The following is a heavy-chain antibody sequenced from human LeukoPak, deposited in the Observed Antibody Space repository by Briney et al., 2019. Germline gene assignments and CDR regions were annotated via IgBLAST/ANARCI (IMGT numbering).Heavy chain of an antibody. CDR1: GFTFSSYS. Sequence: GGSLRLSCAASGFTFSSYSMNWVRQAPGKGLEWVSSISSSSSYIYYADSVKGRFTISRDNAKNSLYLQMNSLRVEDTALYYCAKGSAFNLDYWGQGTLVTVSS. CDR3: AKGSAFNLDY. CDR2: ISSSSSYI. J-gene: IGHJ4*02. V-gene: IGHV3-21*01. D-gene: IGHD3-3*02.